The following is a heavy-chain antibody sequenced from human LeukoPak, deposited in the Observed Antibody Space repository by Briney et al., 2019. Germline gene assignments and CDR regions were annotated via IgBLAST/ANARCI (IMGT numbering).Heavy chain of an antibody. CDR1: GFTVSNNY. CDR2: IYSDGRT. Sequence: GGSLRLSCAASGFTVSNNYLGWVRQAPGKGLEWVSVIYSDGRTYYPDSVKGRFTISREDAENTLYLRMSSLRAEDTAVYYCARLAVAYFASWGQGTLVTVSS. D-gene: IGHD6-19*01. CDR3: ARLAVAYFAS. J-gene: IGHJ4*02. V-gene: IGHV3-66*04.